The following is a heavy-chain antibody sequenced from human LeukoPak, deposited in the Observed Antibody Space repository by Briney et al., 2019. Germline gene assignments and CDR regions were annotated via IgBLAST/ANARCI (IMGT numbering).Heavy chain of an antibody. Sequence: SETLSLTCAVSDYSISSGYYWGWIRQPPGKGLEWIGSIYHSGSTYYNPSLKSRVTISVDTSKNQFSLKLSSVTAADTAVYYCARRSYYDSSGYLPSPYYFDYWGQGTLVTVSS. V-gene: IGHV4-38-2*01. CDR3: ARRSYYDSSGYLPSPYYFDY. D-gene: IGHD3-22*01. CDR2: IYHSGST. J-gene: IGHJ4*02. CDR1: DYSISSGYY.